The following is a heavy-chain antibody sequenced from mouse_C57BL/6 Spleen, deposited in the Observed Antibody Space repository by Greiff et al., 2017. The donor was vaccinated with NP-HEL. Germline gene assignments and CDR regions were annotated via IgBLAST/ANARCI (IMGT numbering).Heavy chain of an antibody. CDR2: ISSGSSTI. J-gene: IGHJ1*03. V-gene: IGHV5-17*01. CDR1: GFTFSDYG. CDR3: ARPYGSSPRYFDV. Sequence: EVQLVESGGGLVKPGGSLKLSCAASGFTFSDYGMHWVRQAPEKGLEWVAYISSGSSTIYYADTVKGRFTISRDNAQNTLCLQMTSLRSEDTAMYCCARPYGSSPRYFDVWGTGTTVTVSS. D-gene: IGHD1-1*01.